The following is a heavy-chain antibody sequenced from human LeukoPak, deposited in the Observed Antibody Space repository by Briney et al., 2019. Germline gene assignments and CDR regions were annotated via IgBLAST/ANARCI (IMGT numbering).Heavy chain of an antibody. CDR1: GYTFTSYY. CDR2: INPNSGGT. J-gene: IGHJ4*02. V-gene: IGHV1-2*02. Sequence: ASVKVSCKASGYTFTSYYMHWVRQAPGQGLEWMGWINPNSGGTNYAQKFQGRVTMTRDTSISTAYMELSRLRSDDTAVYYCARDQFVDEFWSGYDYWGQGTLVTVSS. CDR3: ARDQFVDEFWSGYDY. D-gene: IGHD3-3*01.